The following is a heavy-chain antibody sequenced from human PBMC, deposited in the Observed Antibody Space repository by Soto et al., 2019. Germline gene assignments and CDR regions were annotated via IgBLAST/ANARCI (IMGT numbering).Heavy chain of an antibody. CDR2: INAGNGNT. J-gene: IGHJ4*02. Sequence: GASVKVSCKASGYTFTSYAMQWVRQSPGQRLEWMGWINAGNGNTKYSQKFQGRVTITRDTSASTAYMELSSLRSEDTAVYYCARDSRITIFGVVISYYFDYWGQGTLVTVSS. D-gene: IGHD3-3*01. V-gene: IGHV1-3*01. CDR1: GYTFTSYA. CDR3: ARDSRITIFGVVISYYFDY.